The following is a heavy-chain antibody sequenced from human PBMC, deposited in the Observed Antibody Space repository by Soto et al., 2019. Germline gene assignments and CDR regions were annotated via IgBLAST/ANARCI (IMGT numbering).Heavy chain of an antibody. CDR3: ARGEGSSWYYYYYYMDV. Sequence: ASAKVSCKASGYTFTSYDINWVRQATGQGLEWMGWMNPNSGNTGYAQKFQGRVTMTRNTSISTAYMELSSLRSEDTAVYYCARGEGSSWYYYYYYMDVWAKGPRSPSP. CDR1: GYTFTSYD. V-gene: IGHV1-8*01. J-gene: IGHJ6*03. CDR2: MNPNSGNT. D-gene: IGHD6-13*01.